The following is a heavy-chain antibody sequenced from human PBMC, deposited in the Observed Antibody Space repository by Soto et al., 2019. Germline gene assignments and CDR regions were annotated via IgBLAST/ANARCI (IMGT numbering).Heavy chain of an antibody. J-gene: IGHJ4*02. D-gene: IGHD6-19*01. Sequence: GGSLRLSCEASGFTFNTFGMNWVRQAPGKGLEWISYISITSTTIHNADSVKGRFAISRDNAKNSPYLPMDPVDPATYFCSRIQSSGWSRSGKYFDYWGQGTLVTVSS. CDR1: GFTFNTFG. CDR3: QSSGWSRSGKYFDY. V-gene: IGHV3-48*01. CDR2: ISITSTTI.